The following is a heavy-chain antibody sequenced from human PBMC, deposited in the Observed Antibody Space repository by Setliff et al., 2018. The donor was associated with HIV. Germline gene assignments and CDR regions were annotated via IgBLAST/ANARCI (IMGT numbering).Heavy chain of an antibody. CDR2: ISYSGGT. D-gene: IGHD5-12*01. J-gene: IGHJ4*02. V-gene: IGHV4-59*12. CDR1: GDSIRNDY. Sequence: PSETLSLTCTVSGDSIRNDYWTWIRQSPEKGLEWIAYISYSGGTNHNPSLMGRVTMSLDVSKDQISLRLRSVVAADTAVYYCASGHEWLRNWGQGMLVTVSS. CDR3: ASGHEWLRN.